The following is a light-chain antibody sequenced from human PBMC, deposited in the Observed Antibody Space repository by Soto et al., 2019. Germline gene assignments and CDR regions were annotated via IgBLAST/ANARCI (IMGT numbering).Light chain of an antibody. Sequence: DIPMTQSPSTLSASVGDRVTITCRASQSISSWLAWYQQTPGKAPKLLIYDASSLESGVPSRFSGSGSGTEFTLTISSLQPDDVATYYCQQYNSYEGTFGQGTKVEIK. V-gene: IGKV1-5*01. CDR2: DAS. CDR3: QQYNSYEGT. CDR1: QSISSW. J-gene: IGKJ1*01.